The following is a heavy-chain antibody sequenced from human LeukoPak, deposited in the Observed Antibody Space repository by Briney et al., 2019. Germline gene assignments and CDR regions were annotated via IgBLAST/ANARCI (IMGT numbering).Heavy chain of an antibody. Sequence: GGSLRLSCAASGFTFSSYWMHWVRQAPGKGLVWVSRIKSDGGSTSYADSVKGRFTISRDNAKNTLYLQMNSLRAEDTAVYYCARRSAARDAFDIWGQGTMVTGSS. V-gene: IGHV3-74*01. CDR3: ARRSAARDAFDI. CDR2: IKSDGGST. D-gene: IGHD6-6*01. CDR1: GFTFSSYW. J-gene: IGHJ3*02.